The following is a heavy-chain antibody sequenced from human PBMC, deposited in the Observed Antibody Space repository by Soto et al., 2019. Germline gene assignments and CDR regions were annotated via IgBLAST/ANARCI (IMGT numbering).Heavy chain of an antibody. CDR2: IKSKTDGATT. CDR3: ARSPDY. V-gene: IGHV3-15*01. CDR1: GFTFSNAW. J-gene: IGHJ4*02. Sequence: GGSLRLSCTASGFTFSNAWMTWVRQAPGKGLEWLGRIKSKTDGATTDYAAPVKGRFTISRDDSKNTLYLQMNSLRTEDTAVYYCARSPDYWGQGTLVTVSS.